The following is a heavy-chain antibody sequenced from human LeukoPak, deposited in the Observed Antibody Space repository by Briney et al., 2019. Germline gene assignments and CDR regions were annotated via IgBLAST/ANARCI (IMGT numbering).Heavy chain of an antibody. V-gene: IGHV3-30*18. D-gene: IGHD1-7*01. J-gene: IGHJ6*02. CDR2: ISYDGSNK. Sequence: GRSLRLSCAASGFTFSSYGMPWVRQAPGKGLEWVAVISYDGSNKYYADSVKGRFTISRDNSKNTVYLQINSLRAEDTAVYYCAKGEDQDWNYHYYYYGMDVWGQGSTVTVSS. CDR1: GFTFSSYG. CDR3: AKGEDQDWNYHYYYYGMDV.